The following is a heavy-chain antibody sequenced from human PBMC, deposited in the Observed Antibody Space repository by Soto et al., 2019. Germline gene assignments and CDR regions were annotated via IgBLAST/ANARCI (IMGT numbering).Heavy chain of an antibody. V-gene: IGHV2-5*02. CDR2: IYWDDDK. J-gene: IGHJ4*02. CDR3: ARRYDYVWGSYRPYYFDY. Sequence: SGPTLVNPTQTLTLTCTFSEFSLSTSGVGVGWIRQPPGKALEWLALIYWDDDKRYSPSLKSRLTITKDTSKNQVVLTMTNMDPVDTATYYCARRYDYVWGSYRPYYFDYWGQGTLVTVSS. D-gene: IGHD3-16*01. CDR1: EFSLSTSGVG.